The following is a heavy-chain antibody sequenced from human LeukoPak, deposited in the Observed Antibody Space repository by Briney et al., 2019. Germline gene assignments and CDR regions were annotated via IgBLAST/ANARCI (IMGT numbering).Heavy chain of an antibody. CDR3: ATVGIAAAEDAFDI. J-gene: IGHJ3*02. CDR1: GGSISSSNYY. V-gene: IGHV4-39*01. CDR2: IHYSGST. D-gene: IGHD6-13*01. Sequence: SETLSLTCTVSGGSISSSNYYWAWIRQPPGKGLEWIGNIHYSGSTYYNASLNSRITMSIDTSKNRFSLRLSSVTAADTAVYYSATVGIAAAEDAFDIWGQGTMVIVSS.